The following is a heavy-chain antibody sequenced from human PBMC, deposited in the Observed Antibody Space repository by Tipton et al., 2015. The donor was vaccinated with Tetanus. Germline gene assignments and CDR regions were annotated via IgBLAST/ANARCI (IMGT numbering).Heavy chain of an antibody. D-gene: IGHD1-1*01. CDR3: ARRSLTNYGLDV. J-gene: IGHJ6*02. V-gene: IGHV3-23*01. Sequence: SLRLSCAASGFTFSDYGMSWVRQAPGKGLEWVSSISGSGVQTNYADSVKGRFTVSRDHAKNTVYLQMNSLRAEDTAVYFCARRSLTNYGLDVWGQGTTVTVSS. CDR2: ISGSGVQT. CDR1: GFTFSDYG.